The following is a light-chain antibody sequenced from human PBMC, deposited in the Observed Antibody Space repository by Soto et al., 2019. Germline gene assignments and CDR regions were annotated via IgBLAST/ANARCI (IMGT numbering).Light chain of an antibody. CDR2: RAS. J-gene: IGKJ1*01. CDR1: QSLGGN. V-gene: IGKV3-15*01. Sequence: EIVITQSPATLSVSPVDTATRSCRASQSLGGNLAWYQQKPGQAPRLLIFRASSRATGVPARFSASGSGTEFTLTISGLQSEDFAVYYCQQYSNWPPWTFGPGTKVDIK. CDR3: QQYSNWPPWT.